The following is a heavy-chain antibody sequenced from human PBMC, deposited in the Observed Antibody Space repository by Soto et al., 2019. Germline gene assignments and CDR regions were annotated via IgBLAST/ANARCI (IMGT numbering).Heavy chain of an antibody. CDR2: ISSHNGKT. J-gene: IGHJ4*02. Sequence: HVQLVQSGGELKKPGASVKVSCNTSGYTFNTYFITWVRQAPGQGLEWMGWISSHNGKTNYAEKFQGRVTMTADTITKTSYMELRNLRIDDTAVYYCARDTGNSFDYWGQGTPVTVSS. CDR3: ARDTGNSFDY. CDR1: GYTFNTYF. V-gene: IGHV1-18*01.